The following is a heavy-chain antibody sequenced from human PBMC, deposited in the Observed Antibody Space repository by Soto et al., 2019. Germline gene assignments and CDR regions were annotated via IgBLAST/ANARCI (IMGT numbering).Heavy chain of an antibody. Sequence: GGSLRLSCAASGFIFSSYSVNWVRQAPGKGLEWISYISTSGTSIDYADSVKGRFAISRDNAKESLYLQMNSLRAEDTAMYYCVRDDRWAFDYWGQGILVTVSS. D-gene: IGHD3-22*01. J-gene: IGHJ4*02. V-gene: IGHV3-48*01. CDR2: ISTSGTSI. CDR1: GFIFSSYS. CDR3: VRDDRWAFDY.